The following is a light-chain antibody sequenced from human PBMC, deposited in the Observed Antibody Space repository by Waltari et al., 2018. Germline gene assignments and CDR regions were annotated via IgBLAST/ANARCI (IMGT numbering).Light chain of an antibody. CDR1: QSVLYSANNKNY. CDR2: WAS. J-gene: IGKJ2*01. V-gene: IGKV4-1*01. CDR3: QQYYTTPYT. Sequence: DIVMTQSPDSLAMSLGERATINCKSSQSVLYSANNKNYLAWYQQKPGQPPNPLIYWASTRESGVPDRFSGSGSGTDFTLTISSLQAEDVAVYYCQQYYTTPYTFGQGTKLEIK.